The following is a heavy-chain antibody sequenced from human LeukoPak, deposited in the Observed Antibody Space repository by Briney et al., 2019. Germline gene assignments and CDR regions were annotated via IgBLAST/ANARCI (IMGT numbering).Heavy chain of an antibody. CDR2: ISSRSSTI. V-gene: IGHV3-48*01. CDR3: ATDYDCSGGSCYSYYFDY. CDR1: GFTFSSYS. Sequence: PGGSLRLSCAASGFTFSSYSMNWVRQAPGKGLEWVSYISSRSSTIYYADSVKGRITISRDNAKNSLYLQMNSLRAEDTAVYYCATDYDCSGGSCYSYYFDYWGQGTLVTVSS. J-gene: IGHJ4*02. D-gene: IGHD2-15*01.